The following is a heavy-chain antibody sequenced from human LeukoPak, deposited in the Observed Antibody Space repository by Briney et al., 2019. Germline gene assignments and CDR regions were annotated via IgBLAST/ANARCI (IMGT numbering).Heavy chain of an antibody. Sequence: GAAVKVSCKASGYTFTSYGIGWVRQAPGQGLEWMGWISAYDGTTDYAQNLQGRVTMTTDTSTSTAYMELRSLRSDDTAVYYCARDRLDIVTTIIFDYWGQGTLVTVSS. CDR3: ARDRLDIVTTIIFDY. D-gene: IGHD5-12*01. V-gene: IGHV1-18*01. CDR1: GYTFTSYG. J-gene: IGHJ4*02. CDR2: ISAYDGTT.